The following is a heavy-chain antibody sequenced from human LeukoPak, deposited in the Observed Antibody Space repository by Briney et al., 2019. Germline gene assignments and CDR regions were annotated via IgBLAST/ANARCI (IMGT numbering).Heavy chain of an antibody. V-gene: IGHV3-21*01. CDR2: ISGNLRFI. CDR1: GFTFNSHT. Sequence: GGSLRLSCEASGFTFNSHTMNWVRQAPGKGLEWVSSISGNLRFIDQTDSVRGRFTISRDNAKNSLYLQMNSLGADDTAVYYCARGASHYDTSGYYVDHWGQGTLVTVSS. D-gene: IGHD3-22*01. CDR3: ARGASHYDTSGYYVDH. J-gene: IGHJ4*02.